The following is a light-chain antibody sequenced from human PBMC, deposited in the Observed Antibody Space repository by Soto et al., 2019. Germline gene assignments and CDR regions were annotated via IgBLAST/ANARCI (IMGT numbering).Light chain of an antibody. CDR3: QQYSNWPPGK. J-gene: IGKJ1*01. CDR1: QSVRSN. Sequence: EIVMTQSPATLSVSPGERATLSCRASQSVRSNLAWYQQKPGQAPRLLIYGASTRATGIPARFSGSGSGTEFTLTISSLQSEDFAVYYCQQYSNWPPGKFGQGPKVDIK. V-gene: IGKV3-15*01. CDR2: GAS.